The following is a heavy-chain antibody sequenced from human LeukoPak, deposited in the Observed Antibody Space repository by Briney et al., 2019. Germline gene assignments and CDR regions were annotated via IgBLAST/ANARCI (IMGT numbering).Heavy chain of an antibody. CDR1: GFTFTSYA. CDR2: ISGGGENT. CDR3: AKPRAMTTGVGRYFDL. V-gene: IGHV3-23*01. Sequence: GGSLRLSCGASGFTFTSYAMSWIRQAPGKGLEWVSAISGGGENTYYGDSVKGRFTISRDNSKNTLYLQMNSLRAEDTAAYYCAKPRAMTTGVGRYFDLWGRGTLVTVSS. D-gene: IGHD1-1*01. J-gene: IGHJ2*01.